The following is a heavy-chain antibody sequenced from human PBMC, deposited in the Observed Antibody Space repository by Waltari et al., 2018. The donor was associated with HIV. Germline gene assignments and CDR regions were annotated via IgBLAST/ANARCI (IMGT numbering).Heavy chain of an antibody. CDR1: GYTFTGYH. Sequence: QVQLVQSGAEVKKPGASVKVSCKASGYTFTGYHMHWVRQAPGQGLEWMGWINPNSGCTNYAQKFQGRVTMTRDTSISTAYMELSRLRSDDTAVYYCARAQYYYDSSGYYYGDYGMDVWGQGTTVTVSS. J-gene: IGHJ6*02. CDR3: ARAQYYYDSSGYYYGDYGMDV. CDR2: INPNSGCT. V-gene: IGHV1-2*02. D-gene: IGHD3-22*01.